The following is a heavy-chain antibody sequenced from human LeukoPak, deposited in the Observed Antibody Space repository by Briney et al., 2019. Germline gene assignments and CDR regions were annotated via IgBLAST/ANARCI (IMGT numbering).Heavy chain of an antibody. Sequence: ASVKVSCKASGYTXTSYGISWVRQAPGQGLEWMGWISAYNGNTNYAQNLQGRVTMTTDTSTRIAYMELRSLGSDDTAIYYCARFSIPANWFDPWGQGTLVTVSS. CDR1: GYTXTSYG. CDR3: ARFSIPANWFDP. V-gene: IGHV1-18*01. J-gene: IGHJ5*02. CDR2: ISAYNGNT. D-gene: IGHD6-25*01.